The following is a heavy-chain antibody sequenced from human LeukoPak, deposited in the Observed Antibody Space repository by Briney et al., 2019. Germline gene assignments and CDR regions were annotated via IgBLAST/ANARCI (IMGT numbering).Heavy chain of an antibody. CDR3: ARDERGRNYVPSTFDY. J-gene: IGHJ4*02. Sequence: PGGSLRLSCAASGFTFSSYEMNWVRQAPGKGLEWVSYISSSGSTIYYADSVKGRFTISRDSAKNSLYLQMNSLRAEDTAVYYCARDERGRNYVPSTFDYWGQGTLVTVSS. D-gene: IGHD1-7*01. CDR2: ISSSGSTI. V-gene: IGHV3-48*03. CDR1: GFTFSSYE.